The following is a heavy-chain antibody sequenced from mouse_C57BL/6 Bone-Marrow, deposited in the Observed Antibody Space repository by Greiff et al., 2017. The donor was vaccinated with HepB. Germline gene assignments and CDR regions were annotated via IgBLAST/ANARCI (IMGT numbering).Heavy chain of an antibody. CDR1: GYSITSDY. Sequence: DVQRVESGPGLAKPSQTLSLTCSASGYSITSDYWNWIRKFPGNKLEFMGYISYSGSTYSNPSLKSRISISRDTSKNQYYLQLNSVTTEDTATYYCARAGPNWDFNYWRQGTTLTVPS. CDR2: ISYSGST. V-gene: IGHV3-8*01. J-gene: IGHJ2*01. D-gene: IGHD4-1*01. CDR3: ARAGPNWDFNY.